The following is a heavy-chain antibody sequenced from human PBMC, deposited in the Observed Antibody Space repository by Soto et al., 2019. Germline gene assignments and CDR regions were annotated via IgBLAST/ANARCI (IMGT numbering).Heavy chain of an antibody. CDR2: IIPIFGTA. V-gene: IGHV1-69*01. CDR3: ARDSSSRYYGMDV. J-gene: IGHJ6*02. CDR1: GGTFSSYA. Sequence: FKASGGTFSSYAISWVRQAPGQGLEWMGGIIPIFGTANYAQKFQGRVTITADESTSTAYMELSSLRSEDTAVYYCARDSSSRYYGMDVWGQGTTVTVSS. D-gene: IGHD6-6*01.